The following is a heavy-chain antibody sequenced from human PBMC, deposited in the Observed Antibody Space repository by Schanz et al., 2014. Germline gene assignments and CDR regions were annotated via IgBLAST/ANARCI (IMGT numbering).Heavy chain of an antibody. J-gene: IGHJ6*02. V-gene: IGHV1-2*06. D-gene: IGHD1-26*01. CDR2: INPNNGGA. CDR1: GYTFTGYY. Sequence: QVQLVQSGAEVKKPGSSVRVSCKTSGYTFTGYYMHWVRQAPGHGLEWMGRINPNNGGANYAPNFQGRIAMTRDMSLSTVYMELSGLRSDDTAVYYCARDPYSASYFPSPPLYGLDVWGQGTTVTVSS. CDR3: ARDPYSASYFPSPPLYGLDV.